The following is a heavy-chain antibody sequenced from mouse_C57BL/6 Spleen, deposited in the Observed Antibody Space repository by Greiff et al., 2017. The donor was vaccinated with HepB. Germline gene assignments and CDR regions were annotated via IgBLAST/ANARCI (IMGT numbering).Heavy chain of an antibody. Sequence: DVMLVESGGGLVKPGGSLKLSCAASGFTFSDYGMHWVRQAPEKGLEWVAYISSGSSTIYYADTVKGRFTISRDNAKNTLFLQMTSLRSEDTAMYYCARRLDGNYVWFAYWGQGTLVTVPA. CDR2: ISSGSSTI. D-gene: IGHD2-1*01. CDR1: GFTFSDYG. V-gene: IGHV5-17*01. CDR3: ARRLDGNYVWFAY. J-gene: IGHJ3*01.